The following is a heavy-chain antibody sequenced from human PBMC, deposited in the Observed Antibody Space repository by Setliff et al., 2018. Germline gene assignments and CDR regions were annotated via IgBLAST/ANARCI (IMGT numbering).Heavy chain of an antibody. CDR3: ARTCSGSGCYAGLES. D-gene: IGHD2-15*01. J-gene: IGHJ4*02. V-gene: IGHV3-64*01. Sequence: PGGSLRLSCAASGFMFSSYAMHWVRQAPGKGLEYVSAISSNGGSTWYANSVKGRFTVSRDNSKNTLYLQMNSLRPEDTAVYYCARTCSGSGCYAGLESWGQGTQVTVSS. CDR1: GFMFSSYA. CDR2: ISSNGGST.